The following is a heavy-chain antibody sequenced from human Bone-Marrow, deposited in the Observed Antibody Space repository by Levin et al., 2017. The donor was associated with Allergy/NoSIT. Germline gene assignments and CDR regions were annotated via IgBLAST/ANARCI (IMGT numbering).Heavy chain of an antibody. CDR1: GAPIKSGDYY. D-gene: IGHD3-10*01. Sequence: PSETLSLTCTVSGAPIKSGDYYWRWFRQPPGKGLEWIGYISNIGNTYYNPSLKNRVTISVYTYTSQLSVSLTSVTAADTAVYYCARRFYFGTGHYGLDVWGQGTTVTVSS. CDR3: ARRFYFGTGHYGLDV. CDR2: ISNIGNT. J-gene: IGHJ6*02. V-gene: IGHV4-30-4*01.